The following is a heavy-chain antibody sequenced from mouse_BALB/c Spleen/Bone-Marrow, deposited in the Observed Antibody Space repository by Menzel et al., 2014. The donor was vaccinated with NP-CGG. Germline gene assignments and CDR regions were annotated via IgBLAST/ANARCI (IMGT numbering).Heavy chain of an antibody. CDR3: TSYGNYWYFDV. V-gene: IGHV3-1*02. CDR2: THHSGST. D-gene: IGHD2-1*01. CDR1: GYSITSGYS. J-gene: IGHJ1*01. Sequence: EVQLQQSGPDLVKPSQSLSLPCTVTGYSITSGYSWHWIRQFPGNKLEWMGYTHHSGSTNYNPSLRSRISITRDTSKNQFFLHLNSVTTEDTATYYCTSYGNYWYFDVWGAGTTVTVSS.